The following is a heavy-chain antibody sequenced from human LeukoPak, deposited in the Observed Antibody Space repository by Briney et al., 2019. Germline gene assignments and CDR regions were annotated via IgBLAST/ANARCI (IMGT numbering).Heavy chain of an antibody. D-gene: IGHD3-22*01. V-gene: IGHV1-69*05. CDR2: IIPIFGTA. J-gene: IGHJ4*02. CDR3: AREWYYDSSGTLSLDY. Sequence: ASVKVSCKASGGTFSSYAISWVRQAPGQGLEWMGRIIPIFGTANYAQKFQGRVTITTDESTSTAYMELSSLSSEDTAVYYCAREWYYDSSGTLSLDYWGQGTLVTVSS. CDR1: GGTFSSYA.